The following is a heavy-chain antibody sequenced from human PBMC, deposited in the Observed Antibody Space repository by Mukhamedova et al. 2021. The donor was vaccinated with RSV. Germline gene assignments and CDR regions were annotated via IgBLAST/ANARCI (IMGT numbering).Heavy chain of an antibody. J-gene: IGHJ5*02. Sequence: VRQAPGKGLEWVAVVWTDGRTKIYADSVKGRFTISRDNCKSTLYLQMNNVRVEDTAVYYCARDGGSGAALDAWGQGALVTVSS. CDR2: VWTDGRTK. V-gene: IGHV3-33*01. D-gene: IGHD7-27*01. CDR3: ARDGGSGAALDA.